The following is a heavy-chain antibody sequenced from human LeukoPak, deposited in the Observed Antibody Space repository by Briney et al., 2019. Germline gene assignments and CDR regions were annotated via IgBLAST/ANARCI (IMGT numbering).Heavy chain of an antibody. CDR1: GGSISSSSYY. CDR2: IYYSGST. CDR3: ARLDYGDYLPDY. Sequence: SETLSLTCTVSGGSISSSSYYWGWIRQPPGKGLEWIGSIYYSGSTYYNPSLKSRVTISVDTSKNQSSLKLSSATAADTAVYYCARLDYGDYLPDYWGQGTLVTVSS. J-gene: IGHJ4*02. D-gene: IGHD4-17*01. V-gene: IGHV4-39*01.